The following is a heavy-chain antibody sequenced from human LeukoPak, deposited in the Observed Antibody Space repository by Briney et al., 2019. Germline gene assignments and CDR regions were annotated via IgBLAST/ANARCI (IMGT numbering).Heavy chain of an antibody. D-gene: IGHD1-26*01. J-gene: IGHJ4*02. CDR1: VFRFRYYV. CDR3: AKGGGGYLDY. CDR2: ISGGGGST. Sequence: GGSLRLYCATPVFRFRYYVMNSVRQAPAKGLDWVSGISGGGGSTYYADSVKGRFTISRDNSKNTLYLQMNSLRAEDTAVYYCAKGGGGYLDYWGQGTPVTVS. V-gene: IGHV3-23*01.